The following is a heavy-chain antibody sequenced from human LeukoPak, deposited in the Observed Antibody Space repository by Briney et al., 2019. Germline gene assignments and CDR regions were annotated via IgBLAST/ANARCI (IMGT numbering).Heavy chain of an antibody. CDR2: IIPLFDIA. CDR1: AGTFSTYA. V-gene: IGHV1-69*04. CDR3: AYYDSSGYHFDY. J-gene: IGHJ4*02. D-gene: IGHD3-22*01. Sequence: PVTVVCKASAGTFSTYAISQVPQAPGQGLESMASIIPLFDIANYAQKFQGRVTITADKSTSTAYIELSSLRSEDTAVYHCAYYDSSGYHFDYWGQGTLVTVSS.